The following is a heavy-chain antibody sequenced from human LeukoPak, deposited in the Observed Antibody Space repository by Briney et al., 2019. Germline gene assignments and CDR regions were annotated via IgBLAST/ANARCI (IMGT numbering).Heavy chain of an antibody. CDR3: ATYTHWVAGDV. V-gene: IGHV3-7*01. CDR1: GFTFNDSW. Sequence: GGSLRLSRAASGFTFNDSWMSRVRQAPGKGLEWEANVNPDGSAKDYVDSVKGRFTISRDNAGNSLFLQMSSLRAEDTAVYYCATYTHWVAGDVWGQGTTVTVSS. D-gene: IGHD3-16*01. J-gene: IGHJ6*02. CDR2: VNPDGSAK.